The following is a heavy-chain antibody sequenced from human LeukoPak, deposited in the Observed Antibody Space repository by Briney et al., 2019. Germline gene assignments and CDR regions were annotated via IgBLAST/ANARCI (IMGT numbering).Heavy chain of an antibody. J-gene: IGHJ4*02. V-gene: IGHV3-23*01. CDR1: GFTYRSYA. Sequence: GGFLRLSRAASGFTYRSYAMSWVRQAPGKGLEWVSAISGSGDSTYYADSVKGRFTISRDNSKNTLSLQMNSLRDDDTAVYYCAKDSDSTGSYGDYWGQGTLVTVSS. CDR2: ISGSGDST. D-gene: IGHD3-22*01. CDR3: AKDSDSTGSYGDY.